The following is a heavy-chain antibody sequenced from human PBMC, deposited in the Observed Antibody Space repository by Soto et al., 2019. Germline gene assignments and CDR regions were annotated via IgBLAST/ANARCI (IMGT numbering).Heavy chain of an antibody. V-gene: IGHV1-18*01. CDR3: ARAQLLYVGLGYSYGTCFDY. Sequence: ASVKVSCKASGYTFTSYGISWVRQAPGQGLEWMGWISAYNGNTNYAQKLQGRVTMTTDTSTSTAYMELRSLRSDDTAVYYCARAQLLYVGLGYSYGTCFDYWGQGTLVTVSS. CDR1: GYTFTSYG. CDR2: ISAYNGNT. J-gene: IGHJ4*02. D-gene: IGHD5-18*01.